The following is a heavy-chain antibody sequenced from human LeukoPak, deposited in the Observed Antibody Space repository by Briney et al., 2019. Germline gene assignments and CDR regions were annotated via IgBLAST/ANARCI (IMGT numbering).Heavy chain of an antibody. CDR2: IYYSGST. CDR1: GGSISSSSYY. CDR3: ARPYYYDSSGPYYFDY. V-gene: IGHV4-39*01. D-gene: IGHD3-22*01. J-gene: IGHJ4*02. Sequence: SETLSLTCTVSGGSISSSSYYWGWIRQPPGKGLEWIGSIYYSGSTYYNPSLKSRVTISVDTSKNQFSLKLSSVTVADTAVYYCARPYYYDSSGPYYFDYWGQGTLVTVSS.